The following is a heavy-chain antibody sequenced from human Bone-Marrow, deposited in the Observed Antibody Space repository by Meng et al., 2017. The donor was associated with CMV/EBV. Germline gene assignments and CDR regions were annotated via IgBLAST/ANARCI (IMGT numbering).Heavy chain of an antibody. V-gene: IGHV3-7*01. Sequence: GESLKISCAASGFTFSSYWMSWVRQAPGKGLEWVTNIKQDGSEEYYVDSVKGRFTISRDNAKNSLYLQMNSLRVEDTAVYYCARGDPESFDIWGQGTMVTVSS. CDR1: GFTFSSYW. D-gene: IGHD1-14*01. J-gene: IGHJ3*02. CDR2: IKQDGSEE. CDR3: ARGDPESFDI.